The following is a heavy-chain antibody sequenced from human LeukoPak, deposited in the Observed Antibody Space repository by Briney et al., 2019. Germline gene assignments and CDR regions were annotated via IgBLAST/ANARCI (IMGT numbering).Heavy chain of an antibody. D-gene: IGHD4-17*01. V-gene: IGHV1-69*01. CDR2: IIPIFGTA. J-gene: IGHJ6*03. Sequence: GSSVKVSCKASGGTFSSYAISWVRQAPGQGLEWMGGIIPIFGTANYAQKFQGRVTITADESTSTAYMELSRLRSEDAAVYYCASRLRADYYYMGVWGKGTTVTVSS. CDR3: ASRLRADYYYMGV. CDR1: GGTFSSYA.